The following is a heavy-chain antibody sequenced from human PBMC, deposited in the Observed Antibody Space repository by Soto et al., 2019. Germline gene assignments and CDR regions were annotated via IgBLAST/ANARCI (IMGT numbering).Heavy chain of an antibody. CDR1: GFTFSNAW. D-gene: IGHD3-10*01. Sequence: GGSLRLSCAASGFTFSNAWMSWVRQAPGKGLEWVGHIKSKTDGGTTDYAAPVKGRFTISRDDSKNTLYLQMNSLKTEDTAVYYCTTTCRITMVRGVIVYYYYGMDVWGQGTTVTVSS. V-gene: IGHV3-15*01. J-gene: IGHJ6*02. CDR2: IKSKTDGGTT. CDR3: TTTCRITMVRGVIVYYYYGMDV.